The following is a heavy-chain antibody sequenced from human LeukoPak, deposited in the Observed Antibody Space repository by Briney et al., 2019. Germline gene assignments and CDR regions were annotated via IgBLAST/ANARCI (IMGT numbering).Heavy chain of an antibody. CDR2: IIPIFGAA. Sequence: ASVKVSCKASGGTFSSYAISWVRQAPGQGLEWMGGIIPIFGAANYAQKFQGRVTIPADESTSTAYMELSSLRSEDTAVYYCYTYSYGPIGKRDFDYWGQGTLVTVSS. V-gene: IGHV1-69*13. D-gene: IGHD5-18*01. CDR3: YTYSYGPIGKRDFDY. CDR1: GGTFSSYA. J-gene: IGHJ4*02.